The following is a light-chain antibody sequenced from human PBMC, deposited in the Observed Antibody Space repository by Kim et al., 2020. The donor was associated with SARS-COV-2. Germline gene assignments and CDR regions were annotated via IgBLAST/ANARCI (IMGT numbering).Light chain of an antibody. Sequence: ELTQPPSASGTPGQRVTISCSGSSSNIGSNTVNWYQQLPGTAPKLLIYSNNQRPSGVPDRFSGSKSGTSASLAISGLQSEDEADYYCAAWDDSLNGFWVFGGGTQLAVL. CDR3: AAWDDSLNGFWV. CDR2: SNN. V-gene: IGLV1-44*01. CDR1: SSNIGSNT. J-gene: IGLJ3*02.